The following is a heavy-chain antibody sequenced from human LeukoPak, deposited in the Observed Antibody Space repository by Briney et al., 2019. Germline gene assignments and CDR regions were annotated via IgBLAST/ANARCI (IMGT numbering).Heavy chain of an antibody. J-gene: IGHJ4*02. CDR3: ARGYYDSSGYYPFDY. Sequence: SETLSLTCAVYGGSFSGYHWSWIRQPPGKGLEWIGEINHSGSTNYNPSLKSRVTISVDTSKNQFSLKLSSVTAADTAVYYCARGYYDSSGYYPFDYWGQGTLVTVSS. CDR2: INHSGST. CDR1: GGSFSGYH. V-gene: IGHV4-34*01. D-gene: IGHD3-22*01.